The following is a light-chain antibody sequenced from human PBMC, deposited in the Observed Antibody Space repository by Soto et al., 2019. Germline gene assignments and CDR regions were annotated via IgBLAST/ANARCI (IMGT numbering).Light chain of an antibody. V-gene: IGLV2-14*01. J-gene: IGLJ3*02. Sequence: QSVLTQPASVSGSPGQSITISCTGTSSDVGNYNYVSWYQETPGKAPRLIIYQVTNRPSGVSNRFSGSKSGNTASLTISGLQPEDEADYYCLSYTSANTRVFGGGTKLTVL. CDR2: QVT. CDR3: LSYTSANTRV. CDR1: SSDVGNYNY.